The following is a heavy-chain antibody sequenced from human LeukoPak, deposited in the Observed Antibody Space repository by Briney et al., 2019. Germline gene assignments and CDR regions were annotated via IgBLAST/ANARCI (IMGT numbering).Heavy chain of an antibody. V-gene: IGHV1-2*02. CDR3: ARSAYCGGDCSSGYFDY. D-gene: IGHD2-21*02. CDR1: GYTFTGYY. CDR2: INPNSGGT. Sequence: ASVKVSCKASGYTFTGYYMHWVRQAPGQGLEWMGWINPNSGGTSYAQKFQGRVTMTRDTSISTAYMELSRLRSDDTAVYYCARSAYCGGDCSSGYFDYWGQGTLVTVSS. J-gene: IGHJ4*02.